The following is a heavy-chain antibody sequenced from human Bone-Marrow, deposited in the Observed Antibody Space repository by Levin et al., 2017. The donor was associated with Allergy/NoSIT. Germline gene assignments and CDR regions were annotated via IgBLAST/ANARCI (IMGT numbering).Heavy chain of an antibody. CDR3: ARNMVRGARYYYYYYGMDV. Sequence: GESLKISCAASGFTFDDYGMSWVRQAPGKGLEWVSGINWNGGSTGYADSVKGRFTISRDNAKNSLYLQMNSLRAEDTALYYCARNMVRGARYYYYYYGMDVWGQGTTVTVSS. V-gene: IGHV3-20*04. J-gene: IGHJ6*02. CDR2: INWNGGST. CDR1: GFTFDDYG. D-gene: IGHD3-10*01.